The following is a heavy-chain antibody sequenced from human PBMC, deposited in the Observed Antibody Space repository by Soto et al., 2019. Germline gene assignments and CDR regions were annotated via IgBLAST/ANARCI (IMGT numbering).Heavy chain of an antibody. CDR2: ISAYNGNT. J-gene: IGHJ4*02. V-gene: IGHV1-18*01. Sequence: GASVKVSCKASGYTFTSYGISWVRQAPGQGLEWMGWISAYNGNTNYAQKLQGRVTMTTDTSTSTAYMELRSLRSDDTAVYYCARVGSRVWFGEFQYFDYWGQGTLVTVSS. CDR3: ARVGSRVWFGEFQYFDY. D-gene: IGHD3-10*01. CDR1: GYTFTSYG.